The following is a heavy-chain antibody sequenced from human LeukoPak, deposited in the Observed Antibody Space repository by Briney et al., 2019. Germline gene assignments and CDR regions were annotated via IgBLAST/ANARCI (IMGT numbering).Heavy chain of an antibody. V-gene: IGHV1-18*01. CDR2: ISAYSGNT. CDR1: GYTFTSYG. J-gene: IGHJ4*02. D-gene: IGHD3-22*01. CDR3: AKDTYYFESIGSPRPALNDN. Sequence: ASVKVSCKASGYTFTSYGISWVRQAPGQGLEWMGWISAYSGNTNYAQKLQGRVTMTTDTSTSTAYMELRSLRSDDTAVYYCAKDTYYFESIGSPRPALNDNWGQGTLVTVSS.